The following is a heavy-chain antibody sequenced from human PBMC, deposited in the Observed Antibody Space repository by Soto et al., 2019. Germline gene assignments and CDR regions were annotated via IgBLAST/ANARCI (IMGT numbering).Heavy chain of an antibody. CDR3: ARHAPINRVDP. CDR1: GGSISSSSYY. V-gene: IGHV4-39*01. D-gene: IGHD3-10*01. Sequence: QLQLQESGPGLVKPSETLSLTCTVSGGSISSSSYYWGWIRQPPGKGLEWIGSIYYSGSTYYNPSLKRRVAISVDTSKNQFSLKLSSVTAADPAVYYCARHAPINRVDPWGQGTLVTVSS. J-gene: IGHJ5*02. CDR2: IYYSGST.